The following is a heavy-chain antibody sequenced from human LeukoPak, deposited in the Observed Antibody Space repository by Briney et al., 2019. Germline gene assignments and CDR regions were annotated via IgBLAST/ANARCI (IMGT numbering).Heavy chain of an antibody. CDR1: GYSFTSYR. J-gene: IGHJ4*02. D-gene: IGHD4-11*01. V-gene: IGHV5-51*01. CDR2: IYPGDSDT. CDR3: ARHVRTTVTTDYFDY. Sequence: GESLKISCKGSGYSFTSYRIGWVRQMPGKGLEWMGTIYPGDSDTRYSPSFQGQVTISADKSISTAYLQWSSLKASDTAMYYCARHVRTTVTTDYFDYWGQGTLVTVSS.